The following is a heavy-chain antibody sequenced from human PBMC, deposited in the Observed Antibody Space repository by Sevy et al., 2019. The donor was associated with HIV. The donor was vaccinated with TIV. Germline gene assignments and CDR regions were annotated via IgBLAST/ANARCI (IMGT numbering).Heavy chain of an antibody. J-gene: IGHJ4*02. Sequence: GGSLRLSCEASGFTFSSHWMHWVRQGPGQGLVWVSGINSDGTSIPYADSVKGRFTISRNNVKNTLYLQMSSLRAEDTALYYCGSGSGVAFDYWGQGTLVTVSS. CDR3: GSGSGVAFDY. D-gene: IGHD3-10*01. CDR2: INSDGTSI. V-gene: IGHV3-74*01. CDR1: GFTFSSHW.